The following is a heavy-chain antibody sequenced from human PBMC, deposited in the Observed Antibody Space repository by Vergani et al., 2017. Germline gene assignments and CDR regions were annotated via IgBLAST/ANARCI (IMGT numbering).Heavy chain of an antibody. CDR1: GYTFTSYA. CDR2: INAGNGNT. CDR3: AGGGPGYSSSGYQLSWFDP. Sequence: QVQLVQSGAEVKKPGASVKVSCKASGYTFTSYAMHWVRQAPGQRLEWMGWINAGNGNTKYSQKFQGRVCITRDTSASTAYMELSSLRSEDTAVYYCAGGGPGYSSSGYQLSWFDPWGQGTLVTVSS. V-gene: IGHV1-3*01. J-gene: IGHJ5*02. D-gene: IGHD6-6*01.